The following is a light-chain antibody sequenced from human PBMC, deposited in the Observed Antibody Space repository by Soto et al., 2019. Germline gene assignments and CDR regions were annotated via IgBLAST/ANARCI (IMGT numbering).Light chain of an antibody. CDR1: QSIRST. J-gene: IGKJ1*01. Sequence: ETVMTQSPATLSVSPGERATLSCRASQSIRSTLAWFQQKPGQAHRLLIYDASKRATGIPARFSGSGSGTEFTLTISSLQSEDFAVYYCQQYNNWPRTFGQGTIVDIK. CDR3: QQYNNWPRT. CDR2: DAS. V-gene: IGKV3-15*01.